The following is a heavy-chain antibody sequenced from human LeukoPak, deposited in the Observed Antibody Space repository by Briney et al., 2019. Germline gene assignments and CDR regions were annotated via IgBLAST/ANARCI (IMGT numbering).Heavy chain of an antibody. Sequence: PGGSLRLSCAASGFTFSSYEMNWVRQAPGKGLEWVSIISSGGTTYYADSVKGRFTISRDNSKNTLYLQMNSLRADDTAVYYCARASIVGADFDYWGQGALVTVSS. J-gene: IGHJ4*02. CDR1: GFTFSSYE. CDR2: ISSGGTT. CDR3: ARASIVGADFDY. D-gene: IGHD1-26*01. V-gene: IGHV3-53*01.